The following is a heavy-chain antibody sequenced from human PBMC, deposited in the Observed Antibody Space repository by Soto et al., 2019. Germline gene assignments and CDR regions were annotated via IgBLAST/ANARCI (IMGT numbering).Heavy chain of an antibody. J-gene: IGHJ4*02. CDR2: ISWDGGST. V-gene: IGHV3-43*01. D-gene: IGHD3-10*01. CDR1: GFTFDDYT. Sequence: VQLVESGGVVVQPGGSLRLSCAASGFTFDDYTMHWVRQAPGKGLEWVSLISWDGGSTYYADSVKGRFTISRDNSKNSLYLQMNSLRTEDTALYYCATGVGGPYYFDYWGQGTLVTVSS. CDR3: ATGVGGPYYFDY.